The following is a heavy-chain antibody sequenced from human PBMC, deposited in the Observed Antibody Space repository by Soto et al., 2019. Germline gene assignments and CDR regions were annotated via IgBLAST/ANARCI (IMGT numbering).Heavy chain of an antibody. Sequence: ASETLSLTCDVYGGSFSGYYWTWIRQPPGKGLEWIGEINHSGSTNYNPSLKSRVTISVDTSKNQFPLKLSSMTAADTTVYYCARGWRAAQRAIFDYWGQGVLVT. CDR3: ARGWRAAQRAIFDY. CDR1: GGSFSGYY. J-gene: IGHJ4*02. CDR2: INHSGST. V-gene: IGHV4-34*01. D-gene: IGHD6-13*01.